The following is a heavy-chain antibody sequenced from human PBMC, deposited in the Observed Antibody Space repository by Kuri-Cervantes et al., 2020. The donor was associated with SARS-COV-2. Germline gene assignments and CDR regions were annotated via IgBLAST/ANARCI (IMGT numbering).Heavy chain of an antibody. D-gene: IGHD3-16*02. J-gene: IGHJ6*03. CDR3: ARTVGDYIWGSYRQYYYYYYMDV. CDR1: GFSLSTSGMC. CDR2: IDWDDDK. V-gene: IGHV2-70*11. Sequence: SGPTLVKPTQTLTLTCTFSGFSLSTSGMCVSWIRQPPGKALEWLARIDWDDDKYYSTSLKTRLTISKDTSKNQVVLTMTNMDPVDTATYYCARTVGDYIWGSYRQYYYYYYMDVWGKGTTVTVSS.